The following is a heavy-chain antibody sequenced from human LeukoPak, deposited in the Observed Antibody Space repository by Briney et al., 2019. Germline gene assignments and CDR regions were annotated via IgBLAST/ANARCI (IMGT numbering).Heavy chain of an antibody. V-gene: IGHV3-7*01. J-gene: IGHJ4*02. CDR2: IKRGGSEK. CDR1: GFDFSQHW. D-gene: IGHD3-16*02. CDR3: ARGDDYVWGSYRHSNYFAY. Sequence: PGGSLRLSCAVSGFDFSQHWMTWVRQAPGKGLEWVADIKRGGSEKNYVDSVKGRFTISRDDTKNSLYLQMTSLRAEDTAVYYCARGDDYVWGSYRHSNYFAYWGQGTLVTVSS.